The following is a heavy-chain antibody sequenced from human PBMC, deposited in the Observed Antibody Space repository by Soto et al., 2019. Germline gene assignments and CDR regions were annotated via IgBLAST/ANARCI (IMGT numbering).Heavy chain of an antibody. Sequence: QVQLVQSGAEVKEPGSSVKVSCKASGGTFGNFVISWVRHAPGQGLEWMGGIIPIFGTTDYAQKFQGRVTITADESTTTAYMELSGLRSEDTAMYYCARDAVHYYNSGTSYFDYWGQGTLVTVSS. CDR3: ARDAVHYYNSGTSYFDY. CDR1: GGTFGNFV. D-gene: IGHD3-10*01. V-gene: IGHV1-69*12. J-gene: IGHJ4*02. CDR2: IIPIFGTT.